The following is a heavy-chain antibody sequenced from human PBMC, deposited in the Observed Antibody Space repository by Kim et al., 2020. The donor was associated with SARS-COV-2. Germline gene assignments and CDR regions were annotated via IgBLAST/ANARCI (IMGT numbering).Heavy chain of an antibody. J-gene: IGHJ4*02. D-gene: IGHD3-10*02. V-gene: IGHV3-23*01. Sequence: GGSLRLSCAASGFTCSTYAMSWVRQAPGKGLECVSAISGNGRTTSYADSVRGRFTISRDNSKNTLYLQMNSLRAEDTAIYYCAKSLFGGCDYWGQGTLVTVSS. CDR2: ISGNGRTT. CDR3: AKSLFGGCDY. CDR1: GFTCSTYA.